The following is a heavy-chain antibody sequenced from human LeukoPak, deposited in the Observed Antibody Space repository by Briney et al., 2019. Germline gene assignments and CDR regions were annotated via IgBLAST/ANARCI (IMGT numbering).Heavy chain of an antibody. J-gene: IGHJ4*02. V-gene: IGHV3-23*01. CDR2: ISGSGGST. Sequence: GGSLRLSCAASGFTFSSYAMSWVRQAPGKGLEWVSAISGSGGSTYYADSVEGRFTISRDNSKNTLYLQMNSLRAEDTAVYYCAKRPAYYDILTGYYTYYFDYWGQGTLVTVSS. D-gene: IGHD3-9*01. CDR3: AKRPAYYDILTGYYTYYFDY. CDR1: GFTFSSYA.